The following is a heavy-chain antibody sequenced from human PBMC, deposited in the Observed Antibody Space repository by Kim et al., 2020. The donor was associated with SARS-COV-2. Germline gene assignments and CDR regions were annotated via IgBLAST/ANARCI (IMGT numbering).Heavy chain of an antibody. D-gene: IGHD2-2*01. CDR1: GYTFTGYY. V-gene: IGHV1-2*02. CDR3: ARDLRYCSSTSCPTGFGY. J-gene: IGHJ4*02. CDR2: INPNSGGT. Sequence: ASVKVSCKASGYTFTGYYMHWVRQAPGQGLEWMGWINPNSGGTNYAQKFQGRVTMTRDTSISTAYMELSRLRSDDTAVYYCARDLRYCSSTSCPTGFGYWGQGTLVTVSS.